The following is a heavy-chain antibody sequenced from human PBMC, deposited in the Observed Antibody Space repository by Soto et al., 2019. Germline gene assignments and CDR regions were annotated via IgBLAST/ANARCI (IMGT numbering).Heavy chain of an antibody. V-gene: IGHV3-11*01. CDR2: ISATGGTI. CDR3: GGGPYFYASNY. D-gene: IGHD3-10*01. Sequence: GGSLRLSXAASGFCFSDHNMTWLRQAPGKGLEWLSYISATGGTIYYADSVKGRFTVSRDNAKNSLYLQMNSLRAEAPAVYCWGGGPYFYASNYWGQGTLVTVSS. J-gene: IGHJ4*02. CDR1: GFCFSDHN.